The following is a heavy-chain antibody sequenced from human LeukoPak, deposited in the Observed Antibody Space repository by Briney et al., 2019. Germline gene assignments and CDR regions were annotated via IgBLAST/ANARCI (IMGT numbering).Heavy chain of an antibody. Sequence: RASETLSLTCTVSGYSISSGYYWGWIRQPPGKGLEWIGSIYHSGSTYYNPSLKSRVTISVDTSKNQFSLKLSSVTAADTAVYYCARVYGGLYYYYMDVWGKGTTVTVSS. CDR3: ARVYGGLYYYYMDV. CDR2: IYHSGST. CDR1: GYSISSGYY. D-gene: IGHD5/OR15-5a*01. V-gene: IGHV4-38-2*02. J-gene: IGHJ6*03.